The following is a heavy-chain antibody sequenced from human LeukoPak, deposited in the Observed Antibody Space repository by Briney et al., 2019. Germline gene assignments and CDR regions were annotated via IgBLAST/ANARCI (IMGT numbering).Heavy chain of an antibody. J-gene: IGHJ4*02. D-gene: IGHD1-26*01. CDR2: INPNSGGT. Sequence: ASVKVSCKASGYTFTGFYMHWVRQAPGQGLEWMGWINPNSGGTNYAQKFQGRVTMTRDTSISTAYMELGRLRSDDTAVYYCARASGELHLGYWGQGTLVTVSS. CDR3: ARASGELHLGY. V-gene: IGHV1-2*02. CDR1: GYTFTGFY.